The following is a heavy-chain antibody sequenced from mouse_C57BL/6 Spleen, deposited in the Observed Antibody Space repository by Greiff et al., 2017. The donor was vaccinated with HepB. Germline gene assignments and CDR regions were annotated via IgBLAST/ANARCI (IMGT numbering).Heavy chain of an antibody. V-gene: IGHV1-42*01. CDR3: ARKSFYYDYDGGYYAMDY. Sequence: VQLQQSGPELVKPGASVKISCKASGYSFTGYYMNWVKQSPEKSLEWIGEINPSTGGTTYNQKFKAKATLTVDKSSSTAYMQLKSLTSEDSAVYYCARKSFYYDYDGGYYAMDYWGQGTSVTVSS. J-gene: IGHJ4*01. D-gene: IGHD2-4*01. CDR2: INPSTGGT. CDR1: GYSFTGYY.